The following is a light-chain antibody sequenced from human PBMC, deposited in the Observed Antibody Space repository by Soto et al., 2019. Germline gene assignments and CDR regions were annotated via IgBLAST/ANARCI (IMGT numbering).Light chain of an antibody. CDR3: GSYTSSSNYV. CDR1: IHYDF. J-gene: IGLJ1*01. CDR2: EVS. Sequence: QSALTQPASLSGSPGQSITISCTGYIHYDFVSWYQQHPGTAPKLVIYEVSNRPSGTSDRFSGSKSGHTASLTISGLQTEDEAVYYCGSYTSSSNYVFGTGTKVTVL. V-gene: IGLV2-14*01.